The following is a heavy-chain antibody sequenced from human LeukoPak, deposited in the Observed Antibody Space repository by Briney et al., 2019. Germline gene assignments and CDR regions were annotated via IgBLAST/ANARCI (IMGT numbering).Heavy chain of an antibody. J-gene: IGHJ4*02. CDR1: GGTFSSYA. CDR2: IIPIFGTA. D-gene: IGHD3-10*01. CDR3: ATVTAPRKWFGELYDY. Sequence: EASVKVSCKAPGGTFSSYAISWVRQAPGQGLEWMGGIIPIFGTANYAQKFQGRVTITADESTSTAYMELSSLRSEDTAVYYCATVTAPRKWFGELYDYWGQGTLVTVSS. V-gene: IGHV1-69*13.